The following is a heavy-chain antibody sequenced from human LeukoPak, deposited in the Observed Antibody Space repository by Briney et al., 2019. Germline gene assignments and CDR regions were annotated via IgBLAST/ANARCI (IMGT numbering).Heavy chain of an antibody. CDR1: GFTFSSYW. CDR3: ARGRYGSGSYYFYYFDY. Sequence: GGSLRLSCAASGFTFSSYWMSWVRQAPGKGLEWVANIKQDGSEKYYVDSVKGRFTISRDNAKNSLYLQMNSLRAEDTAVYYCARGRYGSGSYYFYYFDYWGQGTLVTVSS. V-gene: IGHV3-7*01. CDR2: IKQDGSEK. D-gene: IGHD3-10*01. J-gene: IGHJ4*02.